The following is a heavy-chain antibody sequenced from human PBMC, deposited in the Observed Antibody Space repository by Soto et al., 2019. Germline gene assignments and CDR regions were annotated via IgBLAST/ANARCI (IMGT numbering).Heavy chain of an antibody. V-gene: IGHV1-18*01. CDR2: ISAYNGNT. CDR1: GYTFTSYG. D-gene: IGHD2-2*01. J-gene: IGHJ6*02. CDR3: ARVGDIVLVPAAMARYYYGMDV. Sequence: ASVKVSCKASGYTFTSYGISWVRHAPGQGLEWMGWISAYNGNTNYAQKLQGRVTMTTDTSTSTAYMELRSLRSDDTAVYYCARVGDIVLVPAAMARYYYGMDVWGQGTTVTVSS.